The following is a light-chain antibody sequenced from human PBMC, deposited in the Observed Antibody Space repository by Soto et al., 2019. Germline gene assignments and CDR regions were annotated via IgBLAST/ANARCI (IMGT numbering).Light chain of an antibody. CDR2: DVN. CDR3: CSHELRSFFVL. Sequence: QSVVTQPASVSGSPGQSITISCSGTSSDVGSYNFVSWYQQHPDKAPKLMIYDVNKRPSGVSNRFSGSKSGNTASLTISGLQAEDEADYSCCSHELRSFFVLFG. V-gene: IGLV2-23*02. CDR1: SSDVGSYNF. J-gene: IGLJ2*01.